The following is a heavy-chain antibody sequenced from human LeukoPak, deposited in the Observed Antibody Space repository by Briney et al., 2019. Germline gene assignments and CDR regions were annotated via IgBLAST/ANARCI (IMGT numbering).Heavy chain of an antibody. CDR1: GGTFSNFA. CDR3: AREVGDWEFYFDY. V-gene: IGHV1-69*04. CDR2: IIPIVDVT. D-gene: IGHD1-26*01. J-gene: IGHJ4*02. Sequence: GASVKVSCKASGGTFSNFAFSWVRQAPGQGLQWVGRIIPIVDVTSYAQNFKGRVTITADESTTTAYMELSSLRSEDTAVYYCAREVGDWEFYFDYWGQGTLVTVSS.